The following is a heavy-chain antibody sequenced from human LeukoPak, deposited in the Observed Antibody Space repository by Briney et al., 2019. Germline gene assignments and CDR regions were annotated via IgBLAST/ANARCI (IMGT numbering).Heavy chain of an antibody. CDR2: INPNTGDT. Sequence: ASVKVSCKASGYXFTGYYIHWVRQAPGQGLEWMGWINPNTGDTNYAQRLQGRVTMTRDTSSSTAYMELSSLTSDDTGVYSCARALTGEGMDVWGQGTTVTVSS. V-gene: IGHV1-2*02. J-gene: IGHJ6*02. D-gene: IGHD3-9*01. CDR3: ARALTGEGMDV. CDR1: GYXFTGYY.